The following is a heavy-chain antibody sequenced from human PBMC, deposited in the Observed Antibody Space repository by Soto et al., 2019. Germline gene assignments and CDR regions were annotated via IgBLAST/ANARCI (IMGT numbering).Heavy chain of an antibody. J-gene: IGHJ6*02. V-gene: IGHV1-69*13. CDR1: GGSFSTYT. CDR2: IIPMFGII. Sequence: SVKVSCKVSGGSFSTYTLTWVRQAPGQGLEWMGGIIPMFGIINYAQKFQGRVTITADESTSTAYMELSSLRSEDTAVYYCARKEEMATISDYYYGMDVWGQGTTVTVSS. CDR3: ARKEEMATISDYYYGMDV. D-gene: IGHD5-12*01.